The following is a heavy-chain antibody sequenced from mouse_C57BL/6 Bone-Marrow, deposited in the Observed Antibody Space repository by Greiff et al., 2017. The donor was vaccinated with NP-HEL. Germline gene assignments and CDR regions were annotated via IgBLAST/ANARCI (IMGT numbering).Heavy chain of an antibody. CDR1: GFNIKDDY. V-gene: IGHV14-4*01. CDR2: IDPENGDT. J-gene: IGHJ1*03. D-gene: IGHD1-1*01. Sequence: VQLQQSGAELVRPGASVKLSCTASGFNIKDDYMHWVKQRPEQGLEWIGWIDPENGDTEYASKFQGKATITADTSSNTAYLQLSSLTSEDTAVYYCTRYYGSSPWYFDVRGTGTTVTVSS. CDR3: TRYYGSSPWYFDV.